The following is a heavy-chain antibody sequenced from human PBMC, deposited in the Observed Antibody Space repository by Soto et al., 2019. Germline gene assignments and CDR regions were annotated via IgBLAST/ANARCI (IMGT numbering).Heavy chain of an antibody. J-gene: IGHJ4*02. Sequence: QVQLVESGGGLVKAGGSLRLSCAASGFTFSDYYMSWIRQAPGKGLEWVSYISSSGSTIYYADSVKGRFTISRDNAKNSLYLQMNSLRAEDTAVYYCARVGARGYEYIWGSPRGLDYWGPGILVTASS. CDR1: GFTFSDYY. D-gene: IGHD3-16*01. CDR3: ARVGARGYEYIWGSPRGLDY. CDR2: ISSSGSTI. V-gene: IGHV3-11*01.